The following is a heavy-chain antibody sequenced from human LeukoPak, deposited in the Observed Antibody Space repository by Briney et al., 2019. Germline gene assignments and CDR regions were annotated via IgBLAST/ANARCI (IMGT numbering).Heavy chain of an antibody. CDR2: ISYDGSNK. Sequence: PGGSLRLSCAASGFTFSSYAMHWVRQAPGKGLEWVAVISYDGSNKYYADSVKGRFTISRDNSKNTLYLQMNSLRAEDTAVYYCARVAIVVVPAASSTILLDYWGQGTLVTVSS. CDR3: ARVAIVVVPAASSTILLDY. CDR1: GFTFSSYA. D-gene: IGHD2-2*01. J-gene: IGHJ4*02. V-gene: IGHV3-30-3*01.